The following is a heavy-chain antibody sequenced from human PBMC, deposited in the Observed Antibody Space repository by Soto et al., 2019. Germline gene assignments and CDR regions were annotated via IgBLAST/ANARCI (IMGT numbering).Heavy chain of an antibody. CDR3: ARRERGWYFDL. CDR2: ISGSGDST. V-gene: IGHV3-23*01. J-gene: IGHJ2*01. CDR1: GFTFSSYA. Sequence: EVQLLESGGGLVQPGGSLRISCVASGFTFSSYAMNWVRQAPGKGLEWVSVISGSGDSTYYADSVKGRFTISRDNSKNTLYLQMNSLRAEDTAVYYCARRERGWYFDLWGRGTLVTVSS.